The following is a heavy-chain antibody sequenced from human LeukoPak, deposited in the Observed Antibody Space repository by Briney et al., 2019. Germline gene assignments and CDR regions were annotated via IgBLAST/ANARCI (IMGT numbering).Heavy chain of an antibody. D-gene: IGHD2-15*01. CDR1: GGSISSGSYY. J-gene: IGHJ6*02. CDR3: ARLDRGGIIPYYYYGMDV. V-gene: IGHV4-61*02. Sequence: SETLSLTCTVSGGSISSGSYYWSWIRRPAGKGLEWIGRIYTSGSTNYNPSLKSRVTISVDTSKNQFSLKLSSVTAADTAVYYCARLDRGGIIPYYYYGMDVWGQGTTVTVSS. CDR2: IYTSGST.